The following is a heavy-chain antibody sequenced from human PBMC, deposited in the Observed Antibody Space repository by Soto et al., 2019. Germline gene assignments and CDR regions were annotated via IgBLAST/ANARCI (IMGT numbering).Heavy chain of an antibody. CDR3: ARTSGIVVVVAATNWFDP. CDR1: GYTFTCYG. CDR2: ISAYNGNT. V-gene: IGHV1-18*01. J-gene: IGHJ5*02. Sequence: ASVKASCKASGYTFTCYGISWVRQAPGQGLEWMGWISAYNGNTNYAQKLQGRVTMTTDTSTSTAYMELRSLRSDDTAVYYCARTSGIVVVVAATNWFDPWGQGTLVTVSS. D-gene: IGHD2-15*01.